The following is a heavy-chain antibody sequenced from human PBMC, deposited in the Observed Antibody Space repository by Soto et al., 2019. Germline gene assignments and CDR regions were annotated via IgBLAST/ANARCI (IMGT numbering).Heavy chain of an antibody. Sequence: QVQLVQSGAEVKKPGASVKVSCKASGYTFTSYGISWVRQAPGQGLEWMGWISAYNGNTNYAQKLQGRVTMTTDTTTSTAYMELRSLRSDDTSVYYCARERYCSSTSCSARYGMDVWGQGTTVTVSS. V-gene: IGHV1-18*04. CDR1: GYTFTSYG. D-gene: IGHD2-2*01. CDR2: ISAYNGNT. CDR3: ARERYCSSTSCSARYGMDV. J-gene: IGHJ6*02.